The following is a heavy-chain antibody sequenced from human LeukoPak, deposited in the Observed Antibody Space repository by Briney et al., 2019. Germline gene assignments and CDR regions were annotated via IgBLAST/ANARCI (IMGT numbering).Heavy chain of an antibody. V-gene: IGHV4-34*01. D-gene: IGHD3-10*01. Sequence: SETLSLTCAVYGVSFSGYYWSWLRQPPGKGLEWIGEINHSGSTNYNPSLKSRVTISVDTSKNQFSLKLSSVAAADTAVYYCAHYYYYGSGLNWFDPWGQGTLVTVSS. CDR3: AHYYYYGSGLNWFDP. J-gene: IGHJ5*02. CDR1: GVSFSGYY. CDR2: INHSGST.